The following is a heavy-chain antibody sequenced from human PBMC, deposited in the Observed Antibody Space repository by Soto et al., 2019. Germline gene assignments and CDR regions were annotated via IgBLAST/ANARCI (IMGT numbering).Heavy chain of an antibody. D-gene: IGHD2-15*01. Sequence: GSLRLSCAASGFTFSSDWMGCVRQAPGKGLEWVANIKQDGSEKYYVDSVKGRFTISRDNAKNSLYLQMNSLRAEDTAVYYCARDRGYCRGGSCYYYYGRDVWGQGTTLPVS. V-gene: IGHV3-7*05. CDR3: ARDRGYCRGGSCYYYYGRDV. CDR1: GFTFSSDW. J-gene: IGHJ6*02. CDR2: IKQDGSEK.